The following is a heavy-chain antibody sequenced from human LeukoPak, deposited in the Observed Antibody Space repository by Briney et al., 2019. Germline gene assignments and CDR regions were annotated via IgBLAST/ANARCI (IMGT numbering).Heavy chain of an antibody. CDR1: GYTVTGHY. CDR3: AKDAYSGFSSSYNMDS. J-gene: IGHJ4*02. V-gene: IGHV1-2*02. CDR2: INPNSGVT. D-gene: IGHD1-14*01. Sequence: ASVKVSCKASGYTVTGHYLHWVQQAPGQGLEWMGWINPNSGVTNYAQKFQGRVTMTRDTSINTAYMELHSLTSDDTAMYYCAKDAYSGFSSSYNMDSWGQGTLVTVSS.